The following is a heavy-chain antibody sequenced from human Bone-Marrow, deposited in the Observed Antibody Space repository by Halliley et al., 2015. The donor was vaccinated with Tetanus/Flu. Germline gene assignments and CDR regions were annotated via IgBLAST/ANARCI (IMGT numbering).Heavy chain of an antibody. J-gene: IGHJ6*01. CDR2: EGSNS. CDR3: VRDVAGRPDYYFYGMDV. Sequence: EGSNSYYADPAKGRFTISRDNSKRSLHLQMNSLRAEDSALYYCVRDVAGRPDYYFYGMDVWGQGTTVTVSS. V-gene: IGHV3-43*01. D-gene: IGHD6-6*01.